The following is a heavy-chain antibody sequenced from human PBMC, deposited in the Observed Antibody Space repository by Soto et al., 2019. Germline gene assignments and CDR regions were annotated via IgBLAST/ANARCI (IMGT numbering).Heavy chain of an antibody. J-gene: IGHJ4*02. CDR1: GYTFTCYY. CDR2: INPNSGGT. Sequence: APVNVSCKASGYTFTCYYMHWVRQAPGQGLEWMGWINPNSGGTNYAQKFQGRVTMTRDTSISTAYMELSRLRSDDTAVYYCARDPNLRPFDYWGQGTLVTVSS. D-gene: IGHD4-17*01. V-gene: IGHV1-2*02. CDR3: ARDPNLRPFDY.